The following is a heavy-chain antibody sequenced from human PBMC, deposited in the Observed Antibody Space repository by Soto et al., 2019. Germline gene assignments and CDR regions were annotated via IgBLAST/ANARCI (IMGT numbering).Heavy chain of an antibody. CDR1: GFTFSSHS. D-gene: IGHD6-19*01. Sequence: QVQLVESGGGVVQPGRSLRLSCAAFGFTFSSHSMHWVRQAPGKGLEWVAVIAFDGSYKYYADSVKGRFTISRDNSKNALYLQMNVLRAEDTAVYCCARGARIVVAGTSFAYCGQGALVTFSS. J-gene: IGHJ4*02. V-gene: IGHV3-30*04. CDR2: IAFDGSYK. CDR3: ARGARIVVAGTSFAY.